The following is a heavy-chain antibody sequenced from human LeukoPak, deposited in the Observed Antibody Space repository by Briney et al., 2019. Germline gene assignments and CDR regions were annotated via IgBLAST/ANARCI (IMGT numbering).Heavy chain of an antibody. Sequence: GASVKVSCKASGYTFTSNDINWVRQATGQGLEWMGWMNPHSGSVGYAQKFQGRVIMTWDTSISTAYMELSSLTSDDTAVYYCARGCSSTSCYYPSWGQGTLVTVSS. V-gene: IGHV1-8*01. CDR2: MNPHSGSV. CDR3: ARGCSSTSCYYPS. CDR1: GYTFTSND. J-gene: IGHJ4*02. D-gene: IGHD2-2*01.